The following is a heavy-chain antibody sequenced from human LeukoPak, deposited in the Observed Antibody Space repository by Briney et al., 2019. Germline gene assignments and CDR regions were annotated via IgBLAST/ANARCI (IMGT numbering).Heavy chain of an antibody. Sequence: SETLSLTCTVSGGSISSGDYYWTWIRQPPGEGLEWIGYIYYSGSSYYNPSLKSRLIISVDTSKNQFSLKLSSVTAADTAVYYCARGLGSSWYGDWGQGTLVTVSS. CDR3: ARGLGSSWYGD. V-gene: IGHV4-30-4*01. CDR1: GGSISSGDYY. J-gene: IGHJ4*02. D-gene: IGHD6-13*01. CDR2: IYYSGSS.